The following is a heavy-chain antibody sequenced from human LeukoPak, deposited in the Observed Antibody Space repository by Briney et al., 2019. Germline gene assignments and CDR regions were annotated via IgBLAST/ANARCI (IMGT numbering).Heavy chain of an antibody. D-gene: IGHD6-13*01. CDR2: ISAYNGNT. Sequence: ASVKVSCKASGYTFTSYGISWVRQAPGQGLEWMGWISAYNGNTNYAQKLQGRVTVTTDTSTSTAYMELRSLRSDDTAVYYCARDNRRAVAAVRRRFDYWGQGTLVTVSS. CDR3: ARDNRRAVAAVRRRFDY. V-gene: IGHV1-18*01. J-gene: IGHJ4*02. CDR1: GYTFTSYG.